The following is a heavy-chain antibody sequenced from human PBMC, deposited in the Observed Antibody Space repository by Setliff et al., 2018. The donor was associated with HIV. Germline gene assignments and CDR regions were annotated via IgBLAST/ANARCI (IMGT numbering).Heavy chain of an antibody. Sequence: GGSLRLSCTASGFTFGDYAISWVRLAPGKGLEWVSGTNWDGSSTHYADSVKGRFTLSRDDAKNSLYLQMYSLRAEDTAIYYCARDRASSAYYSHFDYWGQGSLVTVSS. CDR2: TNWDGSST. D-gene: IGHD3-22*01. J-gene: IGHJ4*02. CDR1: GFTFGDYA. V-gene: IGHV3-20*04. CDR3: ARDRASSAYYSHFDY.